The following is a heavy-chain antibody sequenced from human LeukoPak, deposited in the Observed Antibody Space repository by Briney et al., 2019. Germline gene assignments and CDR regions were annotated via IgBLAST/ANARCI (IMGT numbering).Heavy chain of an antibody. D-gene: IGHD2-2*01. CDR3: ARGDCSATGCYYFDY. Sequence: PGGSLRLSCAASGFRFSGHYMSWIRQAPGKGLEWVSYISSTITTTYYADSVKGRFTISRDNAKSPLYLQMSSLRAEDTAVYYCARGDCSATGCYYFDYWGQGTLVTVSS. V-gene: IGHV3-11*04. CDR2: ISSTITTT. CDR1: GFRFSGHY. J-gene: IGHJ4*02.